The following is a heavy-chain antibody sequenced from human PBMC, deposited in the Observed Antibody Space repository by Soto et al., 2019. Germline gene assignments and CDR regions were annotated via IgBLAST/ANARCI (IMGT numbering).Heavy chain of an antibody. CDR3: AHDPPLILNIYPGWFGP. Sequence: QITLKESGPTLVKPTQTLTLTCTLSGFSLSTSGVGVGWIRQPPGKALEWLVFIYWDDDKRYSPSFKDRLTIPKDTSGNQVVLPMTNLDPVDTATYYCAHDPPLILNIYPGWFGPWGRGTLVTVSS. J-gene: IGHJ5*02. D-gene: IGHD3-3*02. V-gene: IGHV2-5*02. CDR1: GFSLSTSGVG. CDR2: IYWDDDK.